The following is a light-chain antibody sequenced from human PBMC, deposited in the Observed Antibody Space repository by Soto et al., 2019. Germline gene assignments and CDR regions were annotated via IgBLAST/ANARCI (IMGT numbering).Light chain of an antibody. J-gene: IGLJ3*02. CDR2: EVR. CDR1: TSDVGRYNY. Sequence: QSVLTQPASVSGSPGQSITISCTGSTSDVGRYNYVSWYQQLPGKAPKLFIYEVRNRPSGISNRFSGSKSGNTASLTISDLQADDEATYYCCSYTTTTTWVFGGGTKLTVL. CDR3: CSYTTTTTWV. V-gene: IGLV2-14*01.